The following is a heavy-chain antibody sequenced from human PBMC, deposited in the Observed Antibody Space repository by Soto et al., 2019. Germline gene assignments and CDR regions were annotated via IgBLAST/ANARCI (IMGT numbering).Heavy chain of an antibody. J-gene: IGHJ4*02. CDR1: GYTFTSYG. D-gene: IGHD3-3*01. V-gene: IGHV1-18*01. Sequence: ASVKVSCKASGYTFTSYGIIWVRQAPGQGLEWMGWISAYNGNTNYAQKLQGRVTMTTDTSTSTAYMELRSLRSDDTAVYYCARDSSPYYDFWSGYYWAHFDYWGQGTLVTVS. CDR3: ARDSSPYYDFWSGYYWAHFDY. CDR2: ISAYNGNT.